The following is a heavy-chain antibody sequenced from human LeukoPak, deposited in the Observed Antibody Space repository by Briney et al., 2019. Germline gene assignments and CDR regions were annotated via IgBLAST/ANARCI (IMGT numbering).Heavy chain of an antibody. Sequence: GGSLRLSCAASGFTFSRDWMHWVRQAPGKGLVWVSRISDDGSITTYADSVKGRFTISRDNAKSTVFLQMNSLRAEDTAVYFCVRRSYEYNVYDRHFDYWGQGILVTVSS. J-gene: IGHJ4*02. CDR2: ISDDGSIT. CDR3: VRRSYEYNVYDRHFDY. D-gene: IGHD5/OR15-5a*01. V-gene: IGHV3-74*03. CDR1: GFTFSRDW.